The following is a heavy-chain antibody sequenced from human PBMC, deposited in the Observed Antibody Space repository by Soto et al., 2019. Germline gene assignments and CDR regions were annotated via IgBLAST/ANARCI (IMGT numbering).Heavy chain of an antibody. CDR1: GYTFTSYD. CDR2: MNPNSGNT. D-gene: IGHD3-3*01. CDR3: ARRGDFLYYYYYMDV. J-gene: IGHJ6*03. Sequence: ASVKVSCKASGYTFTSYDINWVRQATGQGLEWMGWMNPNSGNTGYAQKFQGRVTMTRNTSISTAYMELSSLRSEDTAVYYWARRGDFLYYYYYMDVWGKGTTVTVSS. V-gene: IGHV1-8*01.